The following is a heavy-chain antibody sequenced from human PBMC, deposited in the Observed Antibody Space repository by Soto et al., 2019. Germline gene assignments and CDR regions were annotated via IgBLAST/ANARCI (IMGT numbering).Heavy chain of an antibody. CDR2: IYYSGST. Sequence: ASETLSITCTFSGCSVSSGSRYWSWIRQPPGKGLEWIGYIYYSGSTNYNPSLKSRVTISVDTSKNQFSLKLSSVTAADTAVYYCARDPTVTTSWYGMDVWGQGTTVNVSS. CDR1: GCSVSSGSRY. CDR3: ARDPTVTTSWYGMDV. J-gene: IGHJ6*02. D-gene: IGHD4-17*01. V-gene: IGHV4-61*01.